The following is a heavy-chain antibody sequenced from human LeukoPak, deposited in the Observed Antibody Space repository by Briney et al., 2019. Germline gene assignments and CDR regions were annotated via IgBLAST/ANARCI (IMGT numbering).Heavy chain of an antibody. J-gene: IGHJ4*02. CDR2: VYCGGST. CDR3: ASMKPTYYYDSSGFYFDY. CDR1: GFTVSSNY. V-gene: IGHV3-53*01. Sequence: GDSLRLSCAASGFTVSSNYMSWVRQATRQGLDWVGVVYCGGSTYYAASVNGRFNISRDNSKNTLYLQMNSLRAEDTAVYYCASMKPTYYYDSSGFYFDYWGQGTLVTVSS. D-gene: IGHD3-22*01.